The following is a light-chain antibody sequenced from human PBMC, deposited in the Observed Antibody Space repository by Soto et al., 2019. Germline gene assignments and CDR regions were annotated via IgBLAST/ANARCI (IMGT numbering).Light chain of an antibody. V-gene: IGKV1-27*01. CDR2: AAS. Sequence: DIQVTQHPSSLSASVGDRVTITCRASQGIKNYLAWYQQKPGETPKLLIYAASTLESGIPPRYSGSGSGTDFTPTINNLQPEDVATYYGQRYYNPPFTFGGGTKVEIK. J-gene: IGKJ4*01. CDR1: QGIKNY. CDR3: QRYYNPPFT.